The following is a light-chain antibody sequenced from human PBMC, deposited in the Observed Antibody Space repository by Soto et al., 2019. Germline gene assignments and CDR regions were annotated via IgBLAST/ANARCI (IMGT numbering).Light chain of an antibody. CDR2: SAS. V-gene: IGKV1-6*01. J-gene: IGKJ4*01. Sequence: AIQMTQSPSSLSASVGDRVTITCRASQGIRNDLGWYQQKPGKAPKLLIYSASTLHSGVPSRFSGSRSGTEFTLTISNLQPEDFATYYCLQGDAYPLTFGGGTKVEIK. CDR3: LQGDAYPLT. CDR1: QGIRND.